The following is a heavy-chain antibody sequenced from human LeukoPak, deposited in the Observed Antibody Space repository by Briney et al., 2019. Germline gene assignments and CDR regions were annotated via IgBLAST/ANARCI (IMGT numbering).Heavy chain of an antibody. J-gene: IGHJ4*02. D-gene: IGHD5-12*01. CDR2: INSDGSST. CDR3: ARVASGYSGYDFDY. CDR1: GFTFSSYW. V-gene: IGHV3-74*01. Sequence: GGSLRLSCAASGFTFSSYWMHWVRHAPGKGLVWVSRINSDGSSTSYADSVKGRFTISRDNAKNTLYLQMNSLRAEDTAVYYCARVASGYSGYDFDYWGQGTLVTVSS.